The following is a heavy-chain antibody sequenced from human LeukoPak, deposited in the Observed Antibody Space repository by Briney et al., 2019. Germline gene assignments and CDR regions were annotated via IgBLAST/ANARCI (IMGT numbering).Heavy chain of an antibody. CDR3: ARDSSDWTMDY. Sequence: GGSLRLSCAASGFTFSSYSMNWVRQAPGKGLEWVSYISTSSTIYYADSVKGRFTISRDNAKNSLYLQMNSLRDEDTAVYYCARDSSDWTMDYWGQGTLVTVSS. CDR1: GFTFSSYS. V-gene: IGHV3-48*02. D-gene: IGHD3-22*01. CDR2: ISTSSTI. J-gene: IGHJ4*02.